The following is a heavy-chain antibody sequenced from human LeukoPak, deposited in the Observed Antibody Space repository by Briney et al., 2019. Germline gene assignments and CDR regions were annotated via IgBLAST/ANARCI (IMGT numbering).Heavy chain of an antibody. CDR2: INPNSGGT. V-gene: IGHV1-2*02. CDR3: AAPGGSYDIGYMDV. CDR1: GYTFTGYY. J-gene: IGHJ6*03. Sequence: GASVKVSCKASGYTFTGYYMHWVRQAPGQGLEWMGWINPNSGGTNYAQKFQGRVTMTRDTSISTAYMELSRLRSDDTAVYYCAAPGGSYDIGYMDVWGKGTTVTVSS. D-gene: IGHD3-9*01.